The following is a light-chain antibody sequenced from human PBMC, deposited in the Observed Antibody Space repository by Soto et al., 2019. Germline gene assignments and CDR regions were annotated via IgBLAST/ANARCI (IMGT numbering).Light chain of an antibody. CDR1: SSDIGGYNY. CDR3: SSYTSSSTLV. J-gene: IGLJ3*02. Sequence: QSALTQPASVSGSPVQSITISCTGTSSDIGGYNYVSWYQQHPGKAPKLMIYEVTNRPSGVSSRFSGSKSGNTASLTISALQAEDEADYYCSSYTSSSTLVFGGGTKLTVL. CDR2: EVT. V-gene: IGLV2-14*01.